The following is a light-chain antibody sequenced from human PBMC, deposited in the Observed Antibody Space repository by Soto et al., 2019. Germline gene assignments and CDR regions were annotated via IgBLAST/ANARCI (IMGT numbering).Light chain of an antibody. CDR2: EVS. CDR1: SSDVGSYNR. CDR3: SSYASSSTLV. V-gene: IGLV2-18*02. Sequence: QSALTQPPSVSGSPGQSVTISCTGTSSDVGSYNRVSWYQQPPGTAPKLMIYEVSNRPSGVPDRFSGSKSGNTASLTISGLQADDEDDYYCSSYASSSTLVFGGGTKLTVL. J-gene: IGLJ2*01.